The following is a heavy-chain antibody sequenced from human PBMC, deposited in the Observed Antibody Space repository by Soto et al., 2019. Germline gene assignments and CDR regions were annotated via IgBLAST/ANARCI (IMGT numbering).Heavy chain of an antibody. J-gene: IGHJ4*02. CDR1: GFTVSSNY. CDR3: ARDSSGWYYFDY. V-gene: IGHV3-66*01. Sequence: EVQLVESGGGLVQPGGSLRLSCAASGFTVSSNYMSWVRQAPGKGLEWVSVIYSGGSTYYADSVKGRFTISRDNSKNTRYLQMNSLRAEDTAVYYCARDSSGWYYFDYWGQGTLVTVSS. CDR2: IYSGGST. D-gene: IGHD6-19*01.